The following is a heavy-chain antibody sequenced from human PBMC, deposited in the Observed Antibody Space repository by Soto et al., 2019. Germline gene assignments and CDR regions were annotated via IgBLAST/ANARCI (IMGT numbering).Heavy chain of an antibody. D-gene: IGHD5-18*01. Sequence: SETLSLTCTVSGGSVSSGSYHWSWIRQPPGKGLEWIGYIYYSGSTNYNPSLKSRVTISVDTSKNQFSLKLSSVTAADTAVYYCARPLYSYGPMDVWGQGTTVTVS. CDR2: IYYSGST. V-gene: IGHV4-61*01. J-gene: IGHJ6*02. CDR1: GGSVSSGSYH. CDR3: ARPLYSYGPMDV.